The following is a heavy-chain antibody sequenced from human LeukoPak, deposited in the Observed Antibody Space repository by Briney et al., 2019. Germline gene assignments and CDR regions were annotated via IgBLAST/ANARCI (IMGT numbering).Heavy chain of an antibody. CDR1: GFTFSSHA. J-gene: IGHJ6*02. CDR2: ISYDGNKK. CDR3: ARVPVTGLFRYYYYGMDV. Sequence: GRSLRLSCAASGFTFSSHAMHWVRQAPGKGLEWVIFISYDGNKKYYAESVKGRFTISRDNSKNTLYLQMNSLRAEDTAVYYCARVPVTGLFRYYYYGMDVWGQGTTVTVSS. D-gene: IGHD3-10*01. V-gene: IGHV3-30*14.